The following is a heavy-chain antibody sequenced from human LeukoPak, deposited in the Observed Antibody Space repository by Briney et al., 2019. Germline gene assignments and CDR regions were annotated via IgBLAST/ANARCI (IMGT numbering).Heavy chain of an antibody. V-gene: IGHV3-23*01. CDR1: GFTFSSYA. D-gene: IGHD6-19*01. CDR2: VNGNGYST. J-gene: IGHJ4*02. CDR3: AKDGYTSGPGYFDY. Sequence: GGSLRLSCAASGFTFSSYAMSWVRQAPGKGLEWVSTVNGNGYSTYYADSVKGRFTISRDNSKNTLYLQMNSLRAEDTAVYYCAKDGYTSGPGYFDYWGQGTLVTVSS.